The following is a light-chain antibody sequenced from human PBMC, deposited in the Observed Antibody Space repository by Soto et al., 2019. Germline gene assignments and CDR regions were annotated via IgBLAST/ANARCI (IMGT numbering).Light chain of an antibody. CDR2: DVY. CDR3: KQRSSWPLT. V-gene: IGKV3-11*01. J-gene: IGKJ4*01. CDR1: QSVRTY. Sequence: EIVLTQSPATLSLSPGERATLSCRASQSVRTYLAWYQQKPGQAHRLLIHDVYDRATGIQARFSGSGSGTDFTLTIRSLEPEDFAVYYCKQRSSWPLTFGGGTKVDIK.